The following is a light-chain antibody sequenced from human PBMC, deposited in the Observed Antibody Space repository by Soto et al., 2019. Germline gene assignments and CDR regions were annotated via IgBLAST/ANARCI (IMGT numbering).Light chain of an antibody. Sequence: DIQMTQPPSSLSASVGDRVTITCRASQSISSYLNWYQQRPGKAPNLLIYDATRLHSGVPPRFSGSGYGTDFTLTITSLQLEDFATYYCQQSDVSPRTFGQGTKVDIK. CDR3: QQSDVSPRT. CDR1: QSISSY. J-gene: IGKJ1*01. V-gene: IGKV1-39*01. CDR2: DAT.